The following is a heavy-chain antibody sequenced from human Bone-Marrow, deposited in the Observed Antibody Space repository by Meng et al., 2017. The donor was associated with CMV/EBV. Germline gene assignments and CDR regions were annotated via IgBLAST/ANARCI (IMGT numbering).Heavy chain of an antibody. Sequence: GGSLRLSCAACGFTFSSYDMHWVRQATGKGLEWVSCITSRSNYIYYSDSVKGRFTISRDDANNSLYLQMHSLRAEDTAVYYCARPYGGNSQGAFDIWGQGTGVTVSS. CDR1: GFTFSSYD. V-gene: IGHV3-21*01. CDR3: ARPYGGNSQGAFDI. D-gene: IGHD4-23*01. J-gene: IGHJ3*02. CDR2: ITSRSNYI.